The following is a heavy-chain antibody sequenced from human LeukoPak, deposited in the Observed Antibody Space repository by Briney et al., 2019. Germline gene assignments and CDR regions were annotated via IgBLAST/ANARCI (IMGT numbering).Heavy chain of an antibody. CDR1: GGSITSSSYY. CDR2: MYYSGNT. D-gene: IGHD5-12*01. J-gene: IGHJ6*03. CDR3: ARLSGYGLHYYYYMDV. V-gene: IGHV4-39*07. Sequence: SETLSLTCTVSGGSITSSSYYWGWIRQPPGKGLEWIGNMYYSGNTYYNPSLKSRVTISIDTSKTQFSLKLSSVTAADTAVYYCARLSGYGLHYYYYMDVWGSGTTVTVSS.